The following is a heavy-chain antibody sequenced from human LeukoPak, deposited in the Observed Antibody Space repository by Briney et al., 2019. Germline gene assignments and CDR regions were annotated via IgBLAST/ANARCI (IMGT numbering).Heavy chain of an antibody. CDR1: GFTFNKYA. V-gene: IGHV3-23*01. Sequence: GGSLRLSCAASGFTFNKYAMSWVRQSPGEGLEWVSAIGRSGANSYYATSVKGRFSVSRDNTKNTFHLQMNSLRAEDTAIYYCAKLQTAVVPAATLGSDSWGQGTLVTVSS. J-gene: IGHJ4*02. D-gene: IGHD2-2*01. CDR3: AKLQTAVVPAATLGSDS. CDR2: IGRSGANS.